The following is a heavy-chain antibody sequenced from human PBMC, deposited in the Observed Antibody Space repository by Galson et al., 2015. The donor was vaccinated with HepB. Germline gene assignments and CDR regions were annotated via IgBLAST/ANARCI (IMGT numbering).Heavy chain of an antibody. CDR1: GFTFANNW. CDR2: IKTDGSTT. D-gene: IGHD7-27*01. J-gene: IGHJ4*02. V-gene: IGHV3-74*01. Sequence: SLRLSCAASGFTFANNWMHWVRQAPGKGLVWVAGIKTDGSTTRYADSVKGRFTISRDNAKNTLYLQMNSLRSEDTALYYCTRAQIWALDYWGQGTLVTVSS. CDR3: TRAQIWALDY.